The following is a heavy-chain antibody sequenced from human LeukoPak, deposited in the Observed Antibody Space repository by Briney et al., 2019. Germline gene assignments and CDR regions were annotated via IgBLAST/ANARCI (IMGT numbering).Heavy chain of an antibody. Sequence: SETLSLTCTVSGGSISSGDYYWSWIRQPPGKGLEWIGYIYYSGSTYYNPSLKSRVTISVDTSKNQFSLKLSSVTAADTAVYYCASSGGSSATYNWFDPWGQGTLVTVSS. CDR1: GGSISSGDYY. J-gene: IGHJ5*02. CDR2: IYYSGST. V-gene: IGHV4-30-4*01. CDR3: ASSGGSSATYNWFDP. D-gene: IGHD2-15*01.